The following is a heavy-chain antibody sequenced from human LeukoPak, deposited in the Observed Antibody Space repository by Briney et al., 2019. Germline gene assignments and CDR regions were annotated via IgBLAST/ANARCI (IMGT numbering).Heavy chain of an antibody. V-gene: IGHV4-4*09. D-gene: IGHD3-22*01. J-gene: IGHJ4*02. CDR2: IYTSGST. Sequence: SETLSLTCTVSGGSIGSYYWSWIRQPPGKGLEWIGYIYTSGSTNYNPSLKSRVTISVDTSKNQFSLKLSSVTAADTAVYYCAREVYYYDSSGYDRYFDYWGQGTLVTVSS. CDR1: GGSIGSYY. CDR3: AREVYYYDSSGYDRYFDY.